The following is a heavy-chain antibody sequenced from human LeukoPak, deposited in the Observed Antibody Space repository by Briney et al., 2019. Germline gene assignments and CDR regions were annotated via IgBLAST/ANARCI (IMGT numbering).Heavy chain of an antibody. Sequence: GGSLRLSCAVSGFTFSTYAMHWVRQAPGKGLEYVSGITSNGGSTYYANSVKGRFTISRDNSKNTLYLQMGSLGPEDMAVYYCAGGLNGPPGYWGQGTLVTVSS. V-gene: IGHV3-64*01. CDR3: AGGLNGPPGY. CDR1: GFTFSTYA. J-gene: IGHJ4*02. D-gene: IGHD4-17*01. CDR2: ITSNGGST.